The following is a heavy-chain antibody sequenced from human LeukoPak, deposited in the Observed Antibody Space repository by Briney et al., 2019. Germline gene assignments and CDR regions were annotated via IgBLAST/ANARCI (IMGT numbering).Heavy chain of an antibody. V-gene: IGHV1-2*02. CDR3: AVISGYDSYYFDY. CDR2: INPNSGGT. J-gene: IGHJ4*02. Sequence: ASVKVSCKASGYTLTGYYMHWVRQAPGQGLEWMGWINPNSGGTNYAQKFQGRVTMTRDTSISTAYMELSRLRSDDTAVYYCAVISGYDSYYFDYWGQGTLVTVSS. D-gene: IGHD5-12*01. CDR1: GYTLTGYY.